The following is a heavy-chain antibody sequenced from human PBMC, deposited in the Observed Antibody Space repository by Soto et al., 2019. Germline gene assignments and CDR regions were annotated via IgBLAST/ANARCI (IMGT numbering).Heavy chain of an antibody. D-gene: IGHD5-12*01. CDR2: ISSSGSAM. CDR1: GFTFSIYT. CDR3: AREGWDPTTNWFDP. J-gene: IGHJ5*02. Sequence: GGSLRLSCAASGFTFSIYTMNWVRQAPGKGLEWVSYISSSGSAMYYADSVKGRFTISRDNAKNSLYLQMNSLRAEDTAVYYCAREGWDPTTNWFDPWGQGILVTVSS. V-gene: IGHV3-48*01.